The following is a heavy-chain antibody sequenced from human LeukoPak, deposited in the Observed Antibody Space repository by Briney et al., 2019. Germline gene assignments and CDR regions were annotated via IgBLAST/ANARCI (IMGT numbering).Heavy chain of an antibody. CDR3: TRAHGRITRDAYLDY. D-gene: IGHD3-10*01. CDR1: GFTFSSYA. CDR2: IWYDGSNK. Sequence: GGSLRLSCAASGFTFSSYAMHWVRQAPGKGLEWVAVIWYDGSNKYYADSVKGRFTISRDNSKNTLHLQMNSLRAEDTAMYYCTRAHGRITRDAYLDYWGQGTLVTVSS. J-gene: IGHJ4*02. V-gene: IGHV3-33*08.